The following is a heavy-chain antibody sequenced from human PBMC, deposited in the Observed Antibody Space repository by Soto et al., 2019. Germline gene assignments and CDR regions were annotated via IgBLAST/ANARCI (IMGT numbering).Heavy chain of an antibody. Sequence: GGSLRLSWSTSGFVFADYGPNWFCQAPGKGLEWVVFSRSVPYGGTTEYAASVKGRFTISVDVSKSIGYLQMNSLQTEDTAVSFCTRMDSGYAIFDDWGQGTLVTVSS. V-gene: IGHV3-49*03. CDR2: SRSVPYGGTT. D-gene: IGHD5-12*01. CDR3: TRMDSGYAIFDD. J-gene: IGHJ4*02. CDR1: GFVFADYG.